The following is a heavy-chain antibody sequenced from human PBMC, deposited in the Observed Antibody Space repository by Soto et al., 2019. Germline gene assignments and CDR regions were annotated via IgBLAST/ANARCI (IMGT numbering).Heavy chain of an antibody. V-gene: IGHV4-39*01. CDR3: ARQRGYSGYDKAGDFDY. D-gene: IGHD5-12*01. J-gene: IGHJ4*02. Sequence: PSETLSLTCTVSGGSISSSSYYWGWIRQPPGKGLEWIGSIYYSGSTYYNPSLKSRVTISVDTSKNQFYLKLSSVTAADTAVYYCARQRGYSGYDKAGDFDYWGQGTLVTVSS. CDR1: GGSISSSSYY. CDR2: IYYSGST.